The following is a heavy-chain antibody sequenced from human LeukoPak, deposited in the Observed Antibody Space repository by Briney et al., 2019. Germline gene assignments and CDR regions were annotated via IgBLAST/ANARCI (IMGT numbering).Heavy chain of an antibody. CDR2: IYYSGST. V-gene: IGHV4-39*01. Sequence: SETLSLTCTVSGGSLTSSSYYWGWIRQPPGKGLEWIGSIYYSGSTYYNPSLKSRVTTSVDTSKNQFSLKLSSVTAADTAVYYCARHWTGGNGYSHSNFDYWGQGTLVTVSS. CDR1: GGSLTSSSYY. J-gene: IGHJ4*02. D-gene: IGHD4-11*01. CDR3: ARHWTGGNGYSHSNFDY.